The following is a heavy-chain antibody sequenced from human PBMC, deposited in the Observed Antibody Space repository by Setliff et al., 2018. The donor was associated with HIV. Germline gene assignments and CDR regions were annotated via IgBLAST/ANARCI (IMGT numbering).Heavy chain of an antibody. D-gene: IGHD5-18*01. J-gene: IGHJ4*02. Sequence: LSLTCTVSGFTFSSYAMSWVRQTPEKGLEWVSIITSGGSTYYADSAKGRFIISRDNSQNTLYLQMNSLRADDTAIYYCAKGFRPVDTALVSGPTYWGQGIRVTVSS. CDR1: GFTFSSYA. CDR2: ITSGGST. CDR3: AKGFRPVDTALVSGPTY. V-gene: IGHV3-23*01.